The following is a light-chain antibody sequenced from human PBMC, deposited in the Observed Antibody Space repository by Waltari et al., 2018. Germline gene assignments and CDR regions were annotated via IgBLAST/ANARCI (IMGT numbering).Light chain of an antibody. CDR3: CSYAGSGTWV. CDR1: SSDVGSYNL. V-gene: IGLV2-23*02. Sequence: QSALTQPASVSGSPGQSITISCTGTSSDVGSYNLVSWYQQHPGKAPKRLIYDVTKRPSGVSNRVSGAKSGNTASLTISGLQAEDEADYYCCSYAGSGTWVFGGGTKLTVL. J-gene: IGLJ3*02. CDR2: DVT.